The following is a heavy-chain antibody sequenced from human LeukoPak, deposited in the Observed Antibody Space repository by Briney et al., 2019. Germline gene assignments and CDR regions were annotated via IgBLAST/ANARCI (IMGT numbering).Heavy chain of an antibody. CDR1: GFTFTSYS. CDR2: IRYDGSNK. V-gene: IGHV3-30*02. CDR3: AKDLRITMIVPGWFDP. J-gene: IGHJ5*02. Sequence: PGGSLRLSCAASGFTFTSYSMNWVRQAPGKGLECVSFIRYDGSNKYYADSVKGRFTISRDNSKNTLYLQMNSLRAEDTAVYYCAKDLRITMIVPGWFDPWGQGTLVTVSS. D-gene: IGHD3-22*01.